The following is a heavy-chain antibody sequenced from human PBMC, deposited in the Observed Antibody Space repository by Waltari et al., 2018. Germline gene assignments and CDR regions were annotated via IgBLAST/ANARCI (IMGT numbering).Heavy chain of an antibody. Sequence: QVQLQESGPGLVKPSETLSLTCTVSGGYISRYYLSWIRQPPGKGLEWIGYIYYSGSTNYNPSLKSRVTISVDTSKNQFSLKLSSVTAADTAVYYCARDGDWAFDIWGQGTMVTVSS. CDR2: IYYSGST. J-gene: IGHJ3*02. D-gene: IGHD2-21*01. V-gene: IGHV4-59*01. CDR1: GGYISRYY. CDR3: ARDGDWAFDI.